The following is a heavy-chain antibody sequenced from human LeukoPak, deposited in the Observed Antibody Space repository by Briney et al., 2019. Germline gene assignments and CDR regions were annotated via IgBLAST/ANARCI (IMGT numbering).Heavy chain of an antibody. CDR1: GGSISSGSYY. D-gene: IGHD5-18*01. V-gene: IGHV4-61*02. CDR3: ARDLRGYSYGSNYYYYYGMDV. Sequence: PSETLSLTCTVSGGSISSGSYYWSWIRQPAGKGLEWIGRIYTSGSTNYNPSLKSRVTISVDTSKNQFSLKLSSVTAADTAVYYCARDLRGYSYGSNYYYYYGMDVWGQGTTATVSS. CDR2: IYTSGST. J-gene: IGHJ6*02.